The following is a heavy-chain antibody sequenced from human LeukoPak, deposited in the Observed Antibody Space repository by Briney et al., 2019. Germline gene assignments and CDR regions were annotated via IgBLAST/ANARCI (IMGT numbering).Heavy chain of an antibody. CDR2: INHSGST. CDR1: GGYFSGYY. CDR3: ARGGDYDILTGYHPNWFDP. D-gene: IGHD3-9*01. V-gene: IGHV4-34*01. J-gene: IGHJ5*02. Sequence: PSETLSLTCAVYGGYFSGYYWSWIRQHPGKGLEWIGEINHSGSTNYNPSLKSRVTISVDTSKNQFSLKLSSVTAADTAVYYCARGGDYDILTGYHPNWFDPWGQGTLVTVSS.